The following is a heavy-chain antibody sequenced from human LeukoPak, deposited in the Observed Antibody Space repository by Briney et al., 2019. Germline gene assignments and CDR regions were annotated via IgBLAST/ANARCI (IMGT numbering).Heavy chain of an antibody. D-gene: IGHD6-19*01. CDR2: IYTSGST. V-gene: IGHV4-4*07. Sequence: SETLSLTCTVSGGSISSYYWSWIRQPAGKGLEWLGRIYTSGSTNYNPSLKSRVTMSVDTSKNQFSLKLSSVTAADTAVYYCARIGSRYSSGRPNYFFDYWGQGTLVTVSS. CDR1: GGSISSYY. CDR3: ARIGSRYSSGRPNYFFDY. J-gene: IGHJ4*02.